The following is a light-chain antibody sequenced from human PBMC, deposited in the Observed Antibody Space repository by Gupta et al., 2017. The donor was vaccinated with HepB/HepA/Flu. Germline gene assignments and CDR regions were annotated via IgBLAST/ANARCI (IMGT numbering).Light chain of an antibody. CDR1: SDNHVGSYN. CDR2: YYSDSDK. J-gene: IGLJ3*02. CDR3: MIWPSNAWV. V-gene: IGLV5-37*01. Sequence: QPVLSQPPSSSAAPGHSASLPCPLPSDNHVGSYNLYWYQQKPGSPPRYLLYYYSDSDKGQGSGVPSRFSGSKDASANTGILLISGLQSEDEADYYCMIWPSNAWVFGGGTKLTVL.